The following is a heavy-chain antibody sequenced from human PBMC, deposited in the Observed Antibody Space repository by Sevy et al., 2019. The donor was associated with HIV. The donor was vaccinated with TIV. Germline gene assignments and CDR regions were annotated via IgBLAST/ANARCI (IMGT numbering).Heavy chain of an antibody. V-gene: IGHV3-7*01. CDR2: IKQDGSEK. D-gene: IGHD3-3*01. CDR1: GFTFSSYW. Sequence: GGSLRLSCAASGFTFSSYWMSWVRQAPGKGLEWVANIKQDGSEKYYVDSVKGRLTISRDNAKNSLYLQMNSLRAEDTAVYYCARADSGGNYYDFWSGYSTSTYYFDYWGQGTLVTVSS. J-gene: IGHJ4*02. CDR3: ARADSGGNYYDFWSGYSTSTYYFDY.